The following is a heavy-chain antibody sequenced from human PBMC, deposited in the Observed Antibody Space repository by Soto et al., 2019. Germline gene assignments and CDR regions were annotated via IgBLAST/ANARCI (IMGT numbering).Heavy chain of an antibody. V-gene: IGHV1-69*13. CDR3: ASRDYDSSGSSGMDV. J-gene: IGHJ6*02. CDR2: IVPIFGTA. D-gene: IGHD3-22*01. CDR1: GGTFSSYA. Sequence: SVKVSCKASGGTFSSYAISWVRQAPGQGLEWMGGIVPIFGTANYAQKFQGRVTITADESTSTAYMELSSLRSEDTAVYYCASRDYDSSGSSGMDVWGQGTTVTVSS.